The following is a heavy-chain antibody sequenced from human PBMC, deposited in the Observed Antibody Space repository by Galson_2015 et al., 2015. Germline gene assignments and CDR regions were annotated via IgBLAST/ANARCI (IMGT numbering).Heavy chain of an antibody. Sequence: SLRLSCAASGFTFGDYDMDWVRQAPGKGLEWVGFIRSKAYGGKKVYAATVEGSFSNSRDDYKSNAYLHMNSLKNEDTDVYYCTLDSSPVGATSPSALLDCSGHASLVTVSS. CDR1: GFTFGDYD. CDR3: TLDSSPVGATSPSALLDC. CDR2: IRSKAYGGKK. J-gene: IGHJ4*01. V-gene: IGHV3-49*04. D-gene: IGHD1-26*01.